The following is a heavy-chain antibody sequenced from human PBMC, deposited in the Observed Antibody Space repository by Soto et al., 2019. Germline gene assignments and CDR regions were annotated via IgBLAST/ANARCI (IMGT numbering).Heavy chain of an antibody. Sequence: SETLSLTCTFSGGSISISSYDWGWIRQPPGKGLEWIGSIYYSGSTYYNPSLKSRVTISVDTSKNQFSLKLSSVTAADTAVYYCARHLSSSFNYFDYWGQGTLVTVSS. D-gene: IGHD6-13*01. J-gene: IGHJ4*02. CDR1: GGSISISSYD. CDR3: ARHLSSSFNYFDY. CDR2: IYYSGST. V-gene: IGHV4-39*01.